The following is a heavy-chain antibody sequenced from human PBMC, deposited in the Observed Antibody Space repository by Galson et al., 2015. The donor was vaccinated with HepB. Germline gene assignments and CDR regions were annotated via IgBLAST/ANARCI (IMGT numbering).Heavy chain of an antibody. CDR1: GYTFTSYY. Sequence: SVKVSCRASGYTFTSYYMHWVRQAPGQGLEWMGIINPSGGSTSYAQKLQGRVTMTRDTSTSTVYMELSSLRSEDTAVYYCARDGRSACGMDVWGQGTTVTVSS. V-gene: IGHV1-46*04. CDR2: INPSGGST. J-gene: IGHJ6*02. CDR3: ARDGRSACGMDV.